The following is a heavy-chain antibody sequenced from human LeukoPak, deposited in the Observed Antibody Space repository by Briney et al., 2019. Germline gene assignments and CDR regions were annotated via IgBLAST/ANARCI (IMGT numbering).Heavy chain of an antibody. J-gene: IGHJ4*02. D-gene: IGHD5-24*01. CDR3: ARGRGWLQSTPFDY. Sequence: SETLSLTCTVPGGSISSSSYYWGWIRQPPGKGLEWIGNIYYSGSTYYNPSLRSRVTISVDTSKNQFSLKLNSVTAADTAVYYCARGRGWLQSTPFDYWGQGTLVTVSS. CDR1: GGSISSSSYY. V-gene: IGHV4-39*07. CDR2: IYYSGST.